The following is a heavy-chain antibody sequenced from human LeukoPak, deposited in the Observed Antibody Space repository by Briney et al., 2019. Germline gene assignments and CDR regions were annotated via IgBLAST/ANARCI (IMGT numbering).Heavy chain of an antibody. D-gene: IGHD5-24*01. CDR1: GFTFSSYG. J-gene: IGHJ6*03. CDR3: AKGPKMARYYMDV. V-gene: IGHV3-23*01. Sequence: GGTLGLSCAASGFTFSSYGMSWVRQAPGKGLEWVSAISGSGGSTYYADSVKGRFTISRDNSKNTLYLQMNSLRAEDTAVYYCAKGPKMARYYMDVWGKGTTVTISS. CDR2: ISGSGGST.